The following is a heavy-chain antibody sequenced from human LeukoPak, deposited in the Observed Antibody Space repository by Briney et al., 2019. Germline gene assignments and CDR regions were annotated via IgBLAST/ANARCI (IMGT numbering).Heavy chain of an antibody. Sequence: GGSLRLSCAASGFTFSSYSMNWVRQAPGKGLEWISYISSASNTIYYADSVKGRFTISRDNAKNSVYLQMNSLRAEDTAMYYCARDGWFGDYNWFDPWGQGTQVTVSS. CDR2: ISSASNTI. CDR3: ARDGWFGDYNWFDP. CDR1: GFTFSSYS. V-gene: IGHV3-48*01. J-gene: IGHJ5*02. D-gene: IGHD3-10*01.